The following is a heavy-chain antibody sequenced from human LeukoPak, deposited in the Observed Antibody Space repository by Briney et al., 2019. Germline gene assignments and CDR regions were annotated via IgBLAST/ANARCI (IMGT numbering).Heavy chain of an antibody. J-gene: IGHJ4*02. CDR1: GFTFSSYW. Sequence: GGSLRLSCAASGFTFSSYWMHWVRQAPGKGLLWVSRINSDGSSTSYADSVKGRFTISRDNAKNTLYLQMNSLRAEDTAVYYCVRDGQRWAAAGLYLDYFGQGTLVTVSS. V-gene: IGHV3-74*01. CDR3: VRDGQRWAAAGLYLDY. D-gene: IGHD6-13*01. CDR2: INSDGSST.